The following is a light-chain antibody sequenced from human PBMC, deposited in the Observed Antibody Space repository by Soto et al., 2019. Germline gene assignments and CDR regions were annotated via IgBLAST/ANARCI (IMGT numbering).Light chain of an antibody. V-gene: IGLV1-51*01. J-gene: IGLJ3*02. CDR3: GTWDSSLSAGGV. CDR1: SSDIGNNY. Sequence: QSVLTQPPSVSAAPGQKVTISCSGSSSDIGNNYVSWYQQVPGTAPKLLIYDNNKRPSGIPDRFSGSKSGTSATLDITGLQTGEEADYYCGTWDSSLSAGGVFGGGTKLTVL. CDR2: DNN.